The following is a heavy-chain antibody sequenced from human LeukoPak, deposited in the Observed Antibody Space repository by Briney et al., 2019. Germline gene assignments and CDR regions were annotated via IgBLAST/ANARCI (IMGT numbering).Heavy chain of an antibody. V-gene: IGHV4-4*07. CDR1: GGSISSYY. J-gene: IGHJ5*02. Sequence: PSETLSLTCTVSGGSISSYYWGWIRQPAGKGLEWIGRIYTSGSTNYNPSLKSRVTMSVDTSKNQFSLKLSSVTAADTAVYYCARSYYYDSSARGGNWFDPWGQGTLVTVSS. CDR2: IYTSGST. D-gene: IGHD3-22*01. CDR3: ARSYYYDSSARGGNWFDP.